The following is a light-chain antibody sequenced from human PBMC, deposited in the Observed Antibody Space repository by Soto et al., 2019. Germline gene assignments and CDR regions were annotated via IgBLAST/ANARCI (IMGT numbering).Light chain of an antibody. Sequence: DLQLTPSPSSLSASVGDRVTITCRASQSISSSLNWYQQQPGKAPKRLIYAASSLQSGGQSRVSGRGSGTDFTLTISSLQPEDYATYYFQQSYTTPRAFGQGTKVQIK. V-gene: IGKV1-39*01. J-gene: IGKJ1*01. CDR3: QQSYTTPRA. CDR2: AAS. CDR1: QSISSS.